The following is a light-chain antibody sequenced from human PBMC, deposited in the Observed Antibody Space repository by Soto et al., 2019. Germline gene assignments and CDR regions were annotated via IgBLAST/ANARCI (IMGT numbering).Light chain of an antibody. V-gene: IGLV2-23*02. CDR1: SSDVGSHNL. J-gene: IGLJ7*01. CDR3: CSYGGSRAV. Sequence: QSALTQPASVSGSPGQSITISCTGTSSDVGSHNLVSWYQQNPGQAPKLMIYEVSKRPLGVSTRFSASKSSNTASLTISGLQAEDEADCYCCSYGGSRAVFGGGTQVTVL. CDR2: EVS.